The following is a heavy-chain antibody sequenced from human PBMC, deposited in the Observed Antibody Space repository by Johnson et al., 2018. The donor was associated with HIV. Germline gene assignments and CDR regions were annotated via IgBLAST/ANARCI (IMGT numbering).Heavy chain of an antibody. D-gene: IGHD1-26*01. CDR1: GFTFDDYA. V-gene: IGHV3-43*02. J-gene: IGHJ3*02. CDR2: ISWDGGST. Sequence: QLVESGGGLVQPGRSLRLSCAASGFTFDDYAMHWVRQAPVKGLEWVSGISWDGGSTYYADSVKGRFTISRDNSKNSLYLQMNSLRTEDTALYYCAKDMGRYSGSYGNYDAFDIWGQGTMVTVSS. CDR3: AKDMGRYSGSYGNYDAFDI.